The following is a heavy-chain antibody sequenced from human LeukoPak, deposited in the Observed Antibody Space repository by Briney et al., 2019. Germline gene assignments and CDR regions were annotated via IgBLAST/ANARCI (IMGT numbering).Heavy chain of an antibody. CDR2: INHSEST. Sequence: PSETLSLTCAVYGGSFSGYYWSWIRQPPGKGLEWIGEINHSESTNYNPSLKSRVTISVDTSKNQFSLKLSSVTAADTAVYYCAREEGYYDSSGYYWIFDYWGQGTLVTVSS. CDR1: GGSFSGYY. D-gene: IGHD3-22*01. J-gene: IGHJ4*02. V-gene: IGHV4-34*01. CDR3: AREEGYYDSSGYYWIFDY.